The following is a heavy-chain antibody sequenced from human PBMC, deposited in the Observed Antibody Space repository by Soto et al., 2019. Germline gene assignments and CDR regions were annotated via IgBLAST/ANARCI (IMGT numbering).Heavy chain of an antibody. V-gene: IGHV4-4*07. Sequence: QVQLQESGPGLVKPSETLSLTCTVSGGAINSYYWSWIRQPAGKGLEWIGRIYPTGCTNYNPSLKSRVTMSLDMSENQFSLKLTSVTAADTAVYYCARYTRSTGWLDYWGQGTLVTVSS. CDR2: IYPTGCT. D-gene: IGHD6-19*01. CDR3: ARYTRSTGWLDY. CDR1: GGAINSYY. J-gene: IGHJ4*02.